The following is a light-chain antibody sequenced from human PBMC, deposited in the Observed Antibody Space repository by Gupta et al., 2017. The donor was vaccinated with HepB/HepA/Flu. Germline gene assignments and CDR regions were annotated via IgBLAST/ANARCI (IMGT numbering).Light chain of an antibody. CDR3: QCDGTILNGPGV. J-gene: IGLJ3*02. CDR2: RNN. Sequence: QSVLTQPPSVSGAPGQRVSISCTGSSSNIGAGYDVHWYQQLPGTAPKLLIYRNNNRPSGVPDRFSGSKSGTSASLTITGLQAEDEADYYCQCDGTILNGPGVFGEGTKLTVL. CDR1: SSNIGAGYD. V-gene: IGLV1-40*01.